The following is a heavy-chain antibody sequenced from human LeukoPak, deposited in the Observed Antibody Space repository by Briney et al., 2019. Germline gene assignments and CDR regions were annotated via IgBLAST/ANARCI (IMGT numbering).Heavy chain of an antibody. CDR1: GGSISSSSYS. J-gene: IGHJ4*02. CDR3: ARDASLDNYYGSGPMDY. Sequence: SETLSLTCTVSGGSISSSSYSWGWIRQPPGKGLEWIGSIYYSGSTYYNPSLKSRVTISVDTSKNQFSLKLSSVTAADTAVYYCARDASLDNYYGSGPMDYWGQGTLVTVSS. D-gene: IGHD3-10*01. V-gene: IGHV4-39*07. CDR2: IYYSGST.